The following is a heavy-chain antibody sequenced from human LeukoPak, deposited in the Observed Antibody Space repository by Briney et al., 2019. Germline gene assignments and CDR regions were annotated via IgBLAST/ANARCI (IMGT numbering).Heavy chain of an antibody. CDR3: ARVWGRGYSYGYFDC. J-gene: IGHJ4*02. V-gene: IGHV3-48*03. D-gene: IGHD5-18*01. CDR2: ISSSGSTI. CDR1: GFTFSSYE. Sequence: PGGSLRLSCAASGFTFSSYEMNWVRQAPGKGLEWVSYISSSGSTIYYADSVKGRFTISRDNAKTSLYLQTNSLRAEDTAVYYCARVWGRGYSYGYFDCWGQGTLVTVSS.